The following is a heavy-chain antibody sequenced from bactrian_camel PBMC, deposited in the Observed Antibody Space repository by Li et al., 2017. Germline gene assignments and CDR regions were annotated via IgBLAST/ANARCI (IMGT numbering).Heavy chain of an antibody. J-gene: IGHJ4*01. CDR2: ISADGGT. Sequence: HVQLVESGGGSVQAGGSLTLACVVSGFSVDGSDMGWYRHYPGNECELVSVISADGGTYYYDSVKGRFTISRDSAKNTLYLQMNNLKPEDAAQYYCAAQRTVTLRLLVSCGGNEYRYWGQGPRSPSP. V-gene: IGHV3S55*01. CDR3: AAQRTVTLRLLVSCGGNEYRY. CDR1: GFSVDGSD. D-gene: IGHD1*01.